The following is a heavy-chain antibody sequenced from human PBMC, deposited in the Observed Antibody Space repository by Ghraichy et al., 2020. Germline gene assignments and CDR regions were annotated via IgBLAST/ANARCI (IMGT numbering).Heavy chain of an antibody. D-gene: IGHD3-22*01. V-gene: IGHV1-2*02. CDR3: ARLTTTSAEYFQH. Sequence: ASVKVSCKASGYTFTGYYMHWVRQAPGQGLEWMGWINPNSGGTNYAQKFQGRVTMTRDTSISTAYMELSRLRSDDTAVYYCARLTTTSAEYFQHWGQGTLVTVSS. CDR2: INPNSGGT. J-gene: IGHJ1*01. CDR1: GYTFTGYY.